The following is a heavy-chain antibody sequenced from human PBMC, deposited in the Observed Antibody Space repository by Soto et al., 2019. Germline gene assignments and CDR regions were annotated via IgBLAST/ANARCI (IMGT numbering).Heavy chain of an antibody. CDR3: ATNEIVGSGWYYFDY. D-gene: IGHD6-19*01. V-gene: IGHV3-23*01. CDR2: ISGSGGST. J-gene: IGHJ4*02. Sequence: GGSLRLSCAASGFTFSSYAMSWVRQAPGKGLEWVSAISGSGGSTYYADSVKGRFTISRDNSKNTLYLQMNSLRAEDTAVYYCATNEIVGSGWYYFDYWGQGTLVTVSS. CDR1: GFTFSSYA.